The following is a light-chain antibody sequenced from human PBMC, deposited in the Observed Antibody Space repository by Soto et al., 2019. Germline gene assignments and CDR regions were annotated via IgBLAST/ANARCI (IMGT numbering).Light chain of an antibody. V-gene: IGKV3-20*01. CDR1: QSVSSTY. CDR3: QQYGSSSWT. Sequence: EIVLTQSTGTLSLSPGERATLSCRASQSVSSTYLAWYQQQPGQAPRLLIYGASNRATGIPDRFSGSGSGTDFTLTISRLEPEDFAVYYCQQYGSSSWTFGQGTKVEIK. J-gene: IGKJ1*01. CDR2: GAS.